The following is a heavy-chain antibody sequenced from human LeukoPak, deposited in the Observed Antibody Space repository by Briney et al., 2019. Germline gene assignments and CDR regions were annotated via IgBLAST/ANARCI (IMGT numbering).Heavy chain of an antibody. CDR3: ASSIAVGLFDY. D-gene: IGHD6-19*01. V-gene: IGHV1-46*01. J-gene: IGHJ4*02. Sequence: ASVKVSCKASGYTFTSYYMHWVRQAPGQGLEWMGIINPSGGSTSYAQKFQGRVTMTRDMSTSTVYMELSSLRSEDTAVYYCASSIAVGLFDYWGQGTLVTVSS. CDR1: GYTFTSYY. CDR2: INPSGGST.